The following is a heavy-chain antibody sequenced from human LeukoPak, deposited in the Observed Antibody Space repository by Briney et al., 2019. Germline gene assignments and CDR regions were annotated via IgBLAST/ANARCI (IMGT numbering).Heavy chain of an antibody. V-gene: IGHV1-2*02. Sequence: GASVKVSCKASGYTFTGYYMHWVRQAPGQGLEWMGWINPNSGGTNYAQKFQGRVTMTRDTSISTAYMELSRLRSDDTAVYYCARDLRVGATPADYYYYMDVWGKGTTVTVS. D-gene: IGHD1-26*01. CDR2: INPNSGGT. CDR3: ARDLRVGATPADYYYYMDV. J-gene: IGHJ6*03. CDR1: GYTFTGYY.